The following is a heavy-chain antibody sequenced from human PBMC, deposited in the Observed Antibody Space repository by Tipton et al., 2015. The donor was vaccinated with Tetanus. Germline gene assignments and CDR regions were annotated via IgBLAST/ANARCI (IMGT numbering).Heavy chain of an antibody. Sequence: TLSLTCSVSGASIRSYYWNWIRQVPGKGLEWIGYTHHSGNTKYNPSLSGRVTTSVDTSKNQFSLKISSLTAADTAVYYCARIYDFWSIYYSDHWGQGTLVTVSS. CDR1: GASIRSYY. CDR3: ARIYDFWSIYYSDH. V-gene: IGHV4-59*01. CDR2: THHSGNT. J-gene: IGHJ4*02. D-gene: IGHD3-3*01.